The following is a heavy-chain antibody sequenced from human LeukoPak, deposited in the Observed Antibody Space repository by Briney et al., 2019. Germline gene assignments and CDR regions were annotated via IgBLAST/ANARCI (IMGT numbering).Heavy chain of an antibody. V-gene: IGHV3-23*01. D-gene: IGHD6-19*01. Sequence: GGSLRLSCAASGFTFSSYAMSWVRQAPGKGLEWVSAISGSGSSTYHADSVKGRFTISRDNSKNTLYLQMNSLRAEDTAVYYCAKHMASGWYSDYWGQGTLVTVSS. J-gene: IGHJ4*02. CDR2: ISGSGSST. CDR3: AKHMASGWYSDY. CDR1: GFTFSSYA.